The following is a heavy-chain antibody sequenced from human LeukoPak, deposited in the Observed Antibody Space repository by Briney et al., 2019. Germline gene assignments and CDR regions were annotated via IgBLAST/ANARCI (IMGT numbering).Heavy chain of an antibody. CDR1: GYTFTSYD. J-gene: IGHJ6*02. V-gene: IGHV1-8*01. CDR3: ARDIRFDDSSGYLYYYYGMDV. D-gene: IGHD3-22*01. Sequence: ASVKVSCKASGYTFTSYDINWVRQATGQGLEWMGWMNPNSGNTGYAQKFQGRVTMTRNTSISTAYMELSSLRAEDTAVYYCARDIRFDDSSGYLYYYYGMDVWGQGTTVTVSS. CDR2: MNPNSGNT.